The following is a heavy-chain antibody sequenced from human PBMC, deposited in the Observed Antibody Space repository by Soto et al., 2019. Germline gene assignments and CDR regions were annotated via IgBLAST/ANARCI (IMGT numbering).Heavy chain of an antibody. Sequence: QVQLQESGPGLVKPSETLSLTCTVSGGSISSYYWTWIRQPPGKGLEWIGYIHFSGSTNYNPSLKSRVTMSVDTSKNQFSLKLSSVTAADTAVYFCATNYPAWVNYWGQGTLVTVSS. CDR2: IHFSGST. CDR1: GGSISSYY. D-gene: IGHD1-7*01. V-gene: IGHV4-59*01. CDR3: ATNYPAWVNY. J-gene: IGHJ4*02.